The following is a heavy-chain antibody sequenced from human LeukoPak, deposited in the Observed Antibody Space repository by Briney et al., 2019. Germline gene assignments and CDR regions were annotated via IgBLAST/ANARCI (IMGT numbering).Heavy chain of an antibody. Sequence: SGTLSLTCAISGGSIGSIEWFSWVRQTPGKGLEWIGEINHSGSTNYNPSLKSRVTISVDTSKNQFSLKLSSVTAADTAVYYCARLGRGYCSSTSCPEAGLLWGQGTLVTVSS. CDR2: INHSGST. V-gene: IGHV4-4*02. CDR3: ARLGRGYCSSTSCPEAGLL. CDR1: GGSIGSIEW. J-gene: IGHJ4*02. D-gene: IGHD2-2*01.